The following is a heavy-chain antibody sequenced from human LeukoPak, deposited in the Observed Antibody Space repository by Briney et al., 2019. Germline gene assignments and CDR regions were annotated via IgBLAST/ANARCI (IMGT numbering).Heavy chain of an antibody. D-gene: IGHD3-3*01. CDR2: IRSKAYGGTT. Sequence: GGSLRLSCTASGFTFGDYAMSWFRQAPGKGLEWVGFIRSKAYGGTTEYAASVKGRFTIPRDDSKSIAYLQMNSLKTEDTAVYYCTRAGVYDFWSGSTYDYWGQGTLVTVSS. V-gene: IGHV3-49*03. CDR3: TRAGVYDFWSGSTYDY. CDR1: GFTFGDYA. J-gene: IGHJ4*02.